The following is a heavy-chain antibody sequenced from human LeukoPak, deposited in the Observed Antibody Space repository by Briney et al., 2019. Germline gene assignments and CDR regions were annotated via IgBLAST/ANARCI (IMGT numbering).Heavy chain of an antibody. J-gene: IGHJ4*02. Sequence: AGGSLRLSCTASGFTFGDYAMSWVRQAPGKGLEWVGFIRSKAYGGTTEYAASVKGRFTISRDDSKSIAYLQMNSLKTVDTAVYYCTTRVSFDYWGQGTLVTVSS. CDR3: TTRVSFDY. CDR1: GFTFGDYA. V-gene: IGHV3-49*04. CDR2: IRSKAYGGTT. D-gene: IGHD2-8*01.